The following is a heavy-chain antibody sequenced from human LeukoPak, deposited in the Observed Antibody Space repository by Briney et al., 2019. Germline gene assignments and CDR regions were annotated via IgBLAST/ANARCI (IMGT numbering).Heavy chain of an antibody. CDR1: GDSISDHY. V-gene: IGHV4-59*03. Sequence: PSETLSLTCTVSGDSISDHYWSWIRQPPGRGLEWIGCLHSTGFTYSDPSFKGRVTISVDTSKNQFSLTLTSVIPADTAVYYCAAEGDSVGSPIDPWGQGILVTVSS. CDR3: AAEGDSVGSPIDP. D-gene: IGHD1-26*01. J-gene: IGHJ5*02. CDR2: LHSTGFT.